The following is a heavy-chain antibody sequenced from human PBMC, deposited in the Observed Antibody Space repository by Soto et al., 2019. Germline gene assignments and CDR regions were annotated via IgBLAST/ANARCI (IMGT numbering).Heavy chain of an antibody. Sequence: SETLSLTCTVSGGSISSSSYYWGWIRQPPGKGLEWIGSIYYSGSTYYNPSLKSRVTISVDTSKNQFSLKLSSVTAADTAVYYCARLRDGYKYPYFDYWGQGTLVTVSS. J-gene: IGHJ4*02. CDR2: IYYSGST. CDR1: GGSISSSSYY. CDR3: ARLRDGYKYPYFDY. V-gene: IGHV4-39*01. D-gene: IGHD5-12*01.